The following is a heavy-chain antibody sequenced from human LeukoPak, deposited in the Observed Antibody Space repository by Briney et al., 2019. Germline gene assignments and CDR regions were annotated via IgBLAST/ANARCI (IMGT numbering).Heavy chain of an antibody. CDR1: GYTFTSYD. CDR3: ARDSPARGDPPPH. D-gene: IGHD3-10*01. Sequence: GASVKVSRKASGYTFTSYDINWVRQATGQGLEWMGWMNPNSGNTGYAQKFQGRVTMTRNIPISTAYMELSSLRSEDTAVYYCARDSPARGDPPPHWGQGTLVTVSS. V-gene: IGHV1-8*01. J-gene: IGHJ1*01. CDR2: MNPNSGNT.